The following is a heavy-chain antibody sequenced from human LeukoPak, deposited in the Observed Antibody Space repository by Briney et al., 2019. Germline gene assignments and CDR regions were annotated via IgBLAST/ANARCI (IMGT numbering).Heavy chain of an antibody. CDR2: IYPGDSDT. J-gene: IGHJ4*02. CDR1: GYXXXXXX. D-gene: IGHD3-16*01. Sequence: GESLKISCKGSGYXXXXXXXXXXXXXXXXXXXXMGIIYPGDSDTRYSPSFQGQVTISADKSISTAYLQWSGLKASDTAMYYCARREAGLSTFDYWGQGTLVTVSS. V-gene: IGHV5-51*01. CDR3: ARREAGLSTFDY.